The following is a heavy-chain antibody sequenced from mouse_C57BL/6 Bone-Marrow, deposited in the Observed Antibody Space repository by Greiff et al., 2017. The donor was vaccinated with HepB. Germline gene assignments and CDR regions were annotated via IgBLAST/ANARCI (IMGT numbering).Heavy chain of an antibody. J-gene: IGHJ1*03. CDR1: GYTFTEYT. CDR2: FYPGSGSI. V-gene: IGHV1-62-2*01. Sequence: VKLMESGAELVKPGASVKLSCKASGYTFTEYTIHWVKQRSGQGLEWIGWFYPGSGSIKYNEKFKDKATLTADKSSSTVYMELSRLTSEDSAVYFCARHEGAMVTDWYFDVWGTGTTVTVSS. D-gene: IGHD2-2*01. CDR3: ARHEGAMVTDWYFDV.